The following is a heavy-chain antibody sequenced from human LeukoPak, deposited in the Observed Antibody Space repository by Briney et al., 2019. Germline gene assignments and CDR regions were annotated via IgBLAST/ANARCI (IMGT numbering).Heavy chain of an antibody. CDR3: ARGENDARIDY. CDR1: GGSFSGYY. J-gene: IGHJ4*02. Sequence: PSETLSLTCAVYGGSFSGYYWSWIRQPPGKGLEWIGEINHSGSTNYNPSLKSRVTISVDTSKNQFSLKLSSVTAADTAVHYCARGENDARIDYWGQGTLVTVSS. D-gene: IGHD1-14*01. V-gene: IGHV4-34*01. CDR2: INHSGST.